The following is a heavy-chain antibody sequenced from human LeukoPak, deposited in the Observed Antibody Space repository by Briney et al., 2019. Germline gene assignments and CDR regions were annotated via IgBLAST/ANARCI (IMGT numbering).Heavy chain of an antibody. CDR2: IYYSGST. CDR1: GGSISSYY. CDR3: ARLGDRSKKNRIAAAVPYFDY. V-gene: IGHV4-59*08. Sequence: SETLSLTCTVSGGSISSYYWSWIRQPPGKGLEWIGYIYYSGSTNYNPSLKSRVTISVDTSKNQFSLKLSSVTAADTAAYYCARLGDRSKKNRIAAAVPYFDYWGQGTLVTVSS. J-gene: IGHJ4*02. D-gene: IGHD6-13*01.